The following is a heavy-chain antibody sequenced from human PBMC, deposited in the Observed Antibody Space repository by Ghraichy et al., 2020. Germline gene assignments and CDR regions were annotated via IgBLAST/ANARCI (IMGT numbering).Heavy chain of an antibody. V-gene: IGHV3-21*01. J-gene: IGHJ4*02. CDR3: ARGGYSSSWLHDY. CDR1: GFTFSSYS. D-gene: IGHD6-13*01. Sequence: GGSLRLSCAASGFTFSSYSMNWVRQAPGKGLEWVSSISSSSYIYYADSVKGRFTISRDNAKNSLYLQMNSLRAEDTAVYYCARGGYSSSWLHDYWGQGTLVTVSS. CDR2: ISSSSYI.